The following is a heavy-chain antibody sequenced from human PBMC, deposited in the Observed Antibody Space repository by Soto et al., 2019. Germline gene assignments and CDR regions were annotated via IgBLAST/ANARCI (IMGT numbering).Heavy chain of an antibody. CDR1: GFTFSSYS. J-gene: IGHJ4*02. CDR3: ARDPYY. CDR2: ISSNGGST. V-gene: IGHV3-64*01. Sequence: GGSLRLSCAASGFTFSSYSMNWVRQAPGKGLEYVSAISSNGGSTYYANSVKGRFTISRDNSKNTLYLQMNSLRAEDTAVYYCARDPYYWGQGTLVTVS.